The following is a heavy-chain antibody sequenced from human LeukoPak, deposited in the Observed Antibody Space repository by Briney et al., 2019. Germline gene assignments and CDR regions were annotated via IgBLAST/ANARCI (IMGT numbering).Heavy chain of an antibody. J-gene: IGHJ6*03. D-gene: IGHD3-22*01. Sequence: QAGGSLRLSCAASGFTFSTYAMSWVRQAPGKGLEWVSLIGGSDGRTRYADSVKGRFTISRDNSKNTLYLEMNSLRAEDTAVYYCAKDSSSYDWGYMDVWGKGTTVTIS. CDR2: IGGSDGRT. CDR3: AKDSSSYDWGYMDV. V-gene: IGHV3-23*01. CDR1: GFTFSTYA.